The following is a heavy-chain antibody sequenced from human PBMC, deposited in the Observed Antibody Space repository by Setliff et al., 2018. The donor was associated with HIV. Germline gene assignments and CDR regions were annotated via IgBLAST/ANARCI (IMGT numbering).Heavy chain of an antibody. D-gene: IGHD5-18*01. CDR3: ARGSRGYSYAYYYYYMDV. J-gene: IGHJ6*03. CDR2: ISAYNGNT. Sequence: ASVKVSCKASGYTFTSYGISWVRQAPGQGLEWMGWISAYNGNTDYAQKLQGRVTMTTDTSTSTAYMELRSLRSDDTAVYYCARGSRGYSYAYYYYYMDVWGKGTTVTVSS. CDR1: GYTFTSYG. V-gene: IGHV1-18*01.